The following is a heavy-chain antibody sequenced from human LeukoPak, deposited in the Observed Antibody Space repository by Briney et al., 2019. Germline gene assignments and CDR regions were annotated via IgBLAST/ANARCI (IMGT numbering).Heavy chain of an antibody. Sequence: SSVKVSCKASGYTFTRYYMHWVRQAPGQGLECRGGINPNRGGTNYAQKFQGRVTMTRHTSIRTAYMELSGLRSDDTAVYYCASITSGYSGYDWGQGTLVTVSS. CDR1: GYTFTRYY. CDR3: ASITSGYSGYD. CDR2: INPNRGGT. V-gene: IGHV1-2*02. J-gene: IGHJ4*02. D-gene: IGHD5-12*01.